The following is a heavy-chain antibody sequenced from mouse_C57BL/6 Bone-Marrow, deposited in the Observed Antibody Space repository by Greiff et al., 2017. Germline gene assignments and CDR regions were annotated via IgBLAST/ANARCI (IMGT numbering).Heavy chain of an antibody. Sequence: QVQLQQSGAELARPGASVKLSCKASGYTFTSYGISWVKQRTGQGLEWIGEIYPRSGNTYYNEKFKGKATLTADKSSSTAYMELRSLTSEGSAVYFCAREGYYYGSSYFDYWGQGTTLTVSS. V-gene: IGHV1-81*01. CDR2: IYPRSGNT. CDR1: GYTFTSYG. CDR3: AREGYYYGSSYFDY. D-gene: IGHD1-1*01. J-gene: IGHJ2*01.